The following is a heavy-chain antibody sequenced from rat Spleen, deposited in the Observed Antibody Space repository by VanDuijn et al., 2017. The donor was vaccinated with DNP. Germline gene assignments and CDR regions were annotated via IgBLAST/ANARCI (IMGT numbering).Heavy chain of an antibody. CDR2: ISYDGGST. V-gene: IGHV5-29*01. CDR3: ARHEATEGIDFDY. D-gene: IGHD1-11*01. J-gene: IGHJ3*01. Sequence: EVQLVESGGGLVQPGGSLKLSCAASGFTFSNYGMAWVRQAPKKGLEWVAYISYDGGSTYYRDSVKGRFTISRDNAKSTLYLQMDSLRSEDTATYYCARHEATEGIDFDYWGQGTLVTVSS. CDR1: GFTFSNYG.